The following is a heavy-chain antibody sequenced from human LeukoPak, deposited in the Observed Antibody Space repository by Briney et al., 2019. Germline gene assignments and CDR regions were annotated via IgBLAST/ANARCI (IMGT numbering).Heavy chain of an antibody. CDR3: AREDIVVVPAAIQPPSY. CDR1: GFTFSSYS. CDR2: ISSSSSYI. Sequence: PGGSLRLSCAASGFTFSSYSMNWVRQAPGKGLEWVSSISSSSSYIYYADSVKGRFTISRDNAKNSLYLQMNSLRAEDTAVYYCAREDIVVVPAAIQPPSYWGQGTLVTVSS. V-gene: IGHV3-21*01. D-gene: IGHD2-2*02. J-gene: IGHJ4*02.